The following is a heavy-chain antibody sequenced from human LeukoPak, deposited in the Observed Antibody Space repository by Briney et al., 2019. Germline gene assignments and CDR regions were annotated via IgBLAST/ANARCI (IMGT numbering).Heavy chain of an antibody. CDR2: IRYDGSNK. CDR1: GFTFSSYG. V-gene: IGHV3-30*02. CDR3: AKDISWSSLGTTGGFDY. D-gene: IGHD7-27*01. Sequence: PGGSLRLSCAASGFTFSSYGMHWVRQAPGKGLEWVAFIRYDGSNKYYADSVKGRFTISRDNSKNTLYLQMNSLRVEDTALYYCAKDISWSSLGTTGGFDYWGQGTLVTVSS. J-gene: IGHJ4*02.